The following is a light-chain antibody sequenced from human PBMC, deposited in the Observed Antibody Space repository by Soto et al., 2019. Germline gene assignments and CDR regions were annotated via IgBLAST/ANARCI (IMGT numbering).Light chain of an antibody. CDR3: QHYNSYSEA. CDR2: KAS. CDR1: QTISSW. V-gene: IGKV1-5*03. J-gene: IGKJ1*01. Sequence: DIQMTQSPPTLSVSVGDRVTITCQASQTISSWLAWYQQKPGKAPNLLIYKASTLKSGVPSRFSGSGSGTEFTLTISSLKTDDFATYYGQHYNSYSEAFGQGTKVDIK.